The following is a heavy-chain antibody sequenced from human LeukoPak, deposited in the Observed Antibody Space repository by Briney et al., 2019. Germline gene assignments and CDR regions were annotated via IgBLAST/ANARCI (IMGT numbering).Heavy chain of an antibody. CDR3: ARVLWSRGWLLAHAFDI. D-gene: IGHD3-22*01. J-gene: IGHJ3*02. CDR2: IYYSGST. CDR1: SGSISSYY. V-gene: IGHV4-59*01. Sequence: SETLSLTCTVSSGSISSYYWSWIRQPPGKGLEWIGYIYYSGSTNYNPSLKSRVTISVDTSKNQFSLKLSSVTAADTAVYYCARVLWSRGWLLAHAFDIWGQGTMVTVSS.